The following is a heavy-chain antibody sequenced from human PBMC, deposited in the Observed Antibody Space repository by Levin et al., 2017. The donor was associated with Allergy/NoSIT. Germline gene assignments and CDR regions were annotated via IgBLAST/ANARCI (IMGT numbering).Heavy chain of an antibody. CDR1: GFTFSIYT. Sequence: GGSLRLSCAASGFTFSIYTMNWVRQAPGKGLEWVSSITSSSLYTDYADSVKGRFTISRDNAKNSLYLQMNSLRAEDTAVYYGAVATSQAFDYWGQGTLVTVSS. V-gene: IGHV3-21*01. CDR3: AVATSQAFDY. D-gene: IGHD1-1*01. CDR2: ITSSSLYT. J-gene: IGHJ4*02.